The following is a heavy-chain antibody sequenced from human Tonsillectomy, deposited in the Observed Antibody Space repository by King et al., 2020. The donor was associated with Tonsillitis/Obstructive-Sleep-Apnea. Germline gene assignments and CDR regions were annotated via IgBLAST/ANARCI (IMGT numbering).Heavy chain of an antibody. CDR2: ISSSSSHI. V-gene: IGHV3-21*04. CDR1: EFTFSTYS. D-gene: IGHD3-22*01. Sequence: QLVQSGGGLVKPGGSLRLSCAASEFTFSTYSMNWVRQAPGEGLEWVSSISSSSSHIYYADSVKVRFTISRDNAKNSLYLQMNSLTAEDTAVYYCARGGPWEDSGGYYPFPFDYWGQGTLVTVSS. J-gene: IGHJ4*02. CDR3: ARGGPWEDSGGYYPFPFDY.